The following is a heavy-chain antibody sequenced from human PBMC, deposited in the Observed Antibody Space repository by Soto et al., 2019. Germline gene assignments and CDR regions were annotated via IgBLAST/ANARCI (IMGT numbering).Heavy chain of an antibody. CDR2: VNPNGGST. CDR1: GYTFTNFY. CDR3: ARGLASGDY. Sequence: QVQLVQSGAEVKEPGASVKISCKGSGYTFTNFYIHWVRQAPRQGLEWMGIVNPNGGSTNYAQNFKGRITISRDTSTSTVYMDLSSLRSEDTAVYYCARGLASGDYWGQGTLVTVSS. D-gene: IGHD6-6*01. V-gene: IGHV1-46*01. J-gene: IGHJ4*02.